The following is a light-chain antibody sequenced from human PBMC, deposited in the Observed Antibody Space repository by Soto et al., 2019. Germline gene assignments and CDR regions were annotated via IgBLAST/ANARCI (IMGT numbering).Light chain of an antibody. CDR3: CSSASSRTLV. V-gene: IGLV2-23*01. Sequence: QSALTQPASVSGSPGQSITISCTGTSSDVGSYNLVSWYQQHPGKAPKLMIYEGSKRPSGVSNRFSGSKSGNTASLTISGLQAEDEADYYCCSSASSRTLVFGGGTKLTAL. CDR2: EGS. CDR1: SSDVGSYNL. J-gene: IGLJ2*01.